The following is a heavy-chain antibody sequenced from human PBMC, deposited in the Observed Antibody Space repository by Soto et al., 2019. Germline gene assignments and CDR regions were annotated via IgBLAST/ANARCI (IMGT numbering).Heavy chain of an antibody. D-gene: IGHD2-15*01. CDR1: VFTFCSYW. V-gene: IGHV3-74*01. J-gene: IGHJ6*02. CDR3: SADRPDMAIGWPA. CDR2: INSDGRRT. Sequence: GSLRLSCAASVFTFCSYWMHRVRPSPGKGLVWVSRINSDGRRTSYADPVKGRFTISRDNAKNTPYLQMNSLRAEDTAVYFCSADRPDMAIGWPARGQGTSVTVS.